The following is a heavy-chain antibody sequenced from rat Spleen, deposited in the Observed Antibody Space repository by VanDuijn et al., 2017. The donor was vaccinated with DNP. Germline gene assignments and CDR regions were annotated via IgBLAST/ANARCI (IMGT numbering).Heavy chain of an antibody. V-gene: IGHV5-31*01. J-gene: IGHJ1*01. CDR3: ARRGYNNAWYFDF. D-gene: IGHD1-10*01. CDR1: GFTFNDYW. CDR2: ITSSGGTT. Sequence: EVQLVESGGDLVQPGGSLKLSCVASGFTFNDYWMTWIRQVPGRGLEWVASITSSGGTTYYSDSVKGRFTISRDNAKNTLYLQMNSLRSEDTATYYCARRGYNNAWYFDFWGPGTMVTVSS.